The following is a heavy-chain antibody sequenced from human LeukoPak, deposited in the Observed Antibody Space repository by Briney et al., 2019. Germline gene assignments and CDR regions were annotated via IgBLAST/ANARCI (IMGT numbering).Heavy chain of an antibody. Sequence: GGSLRLSCTASGFTFGGYAMTWVRQAPGKGLEWVASISGGSEDSYYADSVKGRFTICRDNSRSTLYLQMNSLRADDTAVYYCGRTIAQYSNSWLYYYYGLDVWGQGTTVTVSS. D-gene: IGHD6-13*01. CDR1: GFTFGGYA. CDR3: GRTIAQYSNSWLYYYYGLDV. CDR2: ISGGSEDS. J-gene: IGHJ6*02. V-gene: IGHV3-23*01.